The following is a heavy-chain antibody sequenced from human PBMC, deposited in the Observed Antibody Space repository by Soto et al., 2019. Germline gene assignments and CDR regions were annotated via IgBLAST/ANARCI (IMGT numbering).Heavy chain of an antibody. D-gene: IGHD4-17*01. V-gene: IGHV2-5*02. J-gene: IGHJ4*02. Sequence: QITLKESGPTLVKPTQTLTLTCTFSGFSLSTNGVGVGWIRQPPGKALEWLALIYWDDSKHYSPSLNSRLTITKDTSRTLVVLTMTDMDPVDTATYYCAKKGGGDYILGYWGQGTLGAVSS. CDR1: GFSLSTNGVG. CDR3: AKKGGGDYILGY. CDR2: IYWDDSK.